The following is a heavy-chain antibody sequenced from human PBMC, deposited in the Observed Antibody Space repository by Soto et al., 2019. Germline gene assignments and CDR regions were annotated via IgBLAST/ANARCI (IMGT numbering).Heavy chain of an antibody. CDR2: ISYDGSNK. Sequence: GGSLRLSCAASGFTFSSYAMHWVRQAPGKGLEWVAVISYDGSNKYYADSVKGRFTISRDNSKNTLYLQMNSLRAEDTAVYYCACGNPTTVTSLSYYYYGMDVWGQGTTVTVSS. J-gene: IGHJ6*02. D-gene: IGHD4-4*01. CDR3: ACGNPTTVTSLSYYYYGMDV. V-gene: IGHV3-30-3*01. CDR1: GFTFSSYA.